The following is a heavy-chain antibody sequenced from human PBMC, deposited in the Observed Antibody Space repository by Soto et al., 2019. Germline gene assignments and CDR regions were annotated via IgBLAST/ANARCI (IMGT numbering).Heavy chain of an antibody. CDR2: ITSSGSYI. J-gene: IGHJ4*02. CDR1: GFTFSTYS. CDR3: AKDKEYSYGLRLDY. D-gene: IGHD5-18*01. V-gene: IGHV3-21*04. Sequence: PGGSLRLSCAASGFTFSTYSLTWVRQAPGKGLEWVSSITSSGSYIYYADSVKGRFTISRDNSKNTLYLQMSSLRAEDTAVYYCAKDKEYSYGLRLDYRAQGTLVTVSS.